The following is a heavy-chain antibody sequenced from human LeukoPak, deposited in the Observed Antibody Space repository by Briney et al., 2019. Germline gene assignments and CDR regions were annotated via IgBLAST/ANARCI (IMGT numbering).Heavy chain of an antibody. V-gene: IGHV1-8*01. CDR3: ARGYDSSAYKLPIDS. D-gene: IGHD3-22*01. CDR2: MNPNSGNT. Sequence: GASVKVSCKASGYTFTSYDINWVRQATGQGLEWMGWMNPNSGNTGYAQKFQGRVTMTRNTSISTAYMELSSLRSEDTAVYYCARGYDSSAYKLPIDSWGQGTLVTVSS. CDR1: GYTFTSYD. J-gene: IGHJ4*02.